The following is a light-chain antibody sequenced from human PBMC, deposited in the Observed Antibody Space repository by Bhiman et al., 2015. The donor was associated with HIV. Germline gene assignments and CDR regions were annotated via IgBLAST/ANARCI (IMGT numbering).Light chain of an antibody. CDR3: SSHTSRDLQV. CDR2: DVT. J-gene: IGLJ1*01. CDR1: SSDVGAYNY. Sequence: QSALTQPASVSGSPGQSITISCTGTSSDVGAYNYVSWYQQHPGKAPKLMIYDVTHRPSGVSNRFSGSKSGNTASLIISGLQAEDEADYYCSSHTSRDLQVFGSGTTVTVL. V-gene: IGLV2-14*03.